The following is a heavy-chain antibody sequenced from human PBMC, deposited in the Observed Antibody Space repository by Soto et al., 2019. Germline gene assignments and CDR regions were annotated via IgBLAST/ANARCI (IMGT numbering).Heavy chain of an antibody. CDR3: ARDPVVVPAATNYYYYYMDV. D-gene: IGHD2-2*01. Sequence: GGSLRLSCAASGFTFSSYGMHWVRQAPGKGLEWVAVIWYDGSNKYYADSVKGRFTISRDNSKNTLYLQMNSLRAEDTAVYYCARDPVVVPAATNYYYYYMDVWGKGTTVTVSS. CDR2: IWYDGSNK. CDR1: GFTFSSYG. J-gene: IGHJ6*03. V-gene: IGHV3-33*08.